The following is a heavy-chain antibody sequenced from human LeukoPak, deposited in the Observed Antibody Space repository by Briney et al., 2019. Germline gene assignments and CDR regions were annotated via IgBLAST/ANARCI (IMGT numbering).Heavy chain of an antibody. D-gene: IGHD3-9*01. Sequence: RSGGSLRLSCAASGFTFSSYAMSWVRQAPGKGLEWVSAISGSGGSTYYADSVKGRFTISRDNSKNTLYLQMNSLRAEDTAVYYCAKMMRAYYDILTGSWGQEPWSPSPQ. CDR3: AKMMRAYYDILTGS. CDR1: GFTFSSYA. V-gene: IGHV3-23*01. CDR2: ISGSGGST. J-gene: IGHJ4*01.